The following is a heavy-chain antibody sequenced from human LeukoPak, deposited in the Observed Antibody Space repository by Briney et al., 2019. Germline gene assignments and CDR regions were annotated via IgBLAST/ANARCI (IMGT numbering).Heavy chain of an antibody. CDR1: GFTFSSYD. Sequence: GGSLRLSCAASGFTFSSYDMHWVRQATGKVRNGASAIGTAGDPYYPGSVKGRFTISRENAKNSLYLQMNSLRAGDTAVYYCARGVYDSSGYYSYFDYWGQGTLVTVSS. D-gene: IGHD3-22*01. V-gene: IGHV3-13*05. CDR2: IGTAGDP. J-gene: IGHJ4*02. CDR3: ARGVYDSSGYYSYFDY.